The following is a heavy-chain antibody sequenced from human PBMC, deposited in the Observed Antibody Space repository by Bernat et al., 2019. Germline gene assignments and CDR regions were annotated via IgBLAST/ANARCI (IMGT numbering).Heavy chain of an antibody. CDR3: ARQIQLWSREAYFDY. CDR1: GFTFSSYS. J-gene: IGHJ4*02. CDR2: ISSSSSTI. D-gene: IGHD5-18*01. Sequence: EVQLVESGGGLVQPGGSLRLSCAASGFTFSSYSMNWVRQAPGKGLEWVSYISSSSSTIYYADSVKGRFTISRDNAKNSLYLQMNSLRDEDTAGYYCARQIQLWSREAYFDYWGQGTLVTVSS. V-gene: IGHV3-48*02.